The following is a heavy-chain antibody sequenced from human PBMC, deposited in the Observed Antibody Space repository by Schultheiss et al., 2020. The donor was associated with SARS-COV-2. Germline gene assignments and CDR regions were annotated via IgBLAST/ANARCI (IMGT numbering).Heavy chain of an antibody. Sequence: SQTLSLTCTVSGGSISSGSYYWVWIRQPPGKGLEWIGATYYSGSTYYNPSLKSRVTISVDTSKNQFSLKLSSVTAEDTAVYYCARFRGYCSSTSCHLWFDPWGQGTLVTVSS. D-gene: IGHD2-2*01. V-gene: IGHV4-39*01. CDR1: GGSISSGSYY. CDR2: TYYSGST. J-gene: IGHJ5*02. CDR3: ARFRGYCSSTSCHLWFDP.